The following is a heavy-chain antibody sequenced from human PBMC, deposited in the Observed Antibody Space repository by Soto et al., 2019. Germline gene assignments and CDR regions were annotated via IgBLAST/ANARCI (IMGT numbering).Heavy chain of an antibody. CDR2: IYYSGST. CDR3: AVVAATGYIDY. V-gene: IGHV4-59*01. D-gene: IGHD2-15*01. CDR1: GGSISSYY. J-gene: IGHJ4*02. Sequence: SETLSLTCTVSGGSISSYYWSWIRQPPGKGLEWIGYIYYSGSTNYNPSLKSRVTISVDTSKNQFSLKLSSVTAADTAVYYCAVVAATGYIDYWGQGTLVTVSS.